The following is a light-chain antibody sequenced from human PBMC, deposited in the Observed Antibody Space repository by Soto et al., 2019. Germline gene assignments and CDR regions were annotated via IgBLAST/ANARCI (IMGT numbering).Light chain of an antibody. CDR1: QSISSW. CDR3: QQYNSYPWT. CDR2: KAS. J-gene: IGKJ1*01. Sequence: DIQMTQSPSTLSASVGDRVTITCRASQSISSWLAWYQQKPGKAPKLLIYKASSLESGVPSRFSGSGSGTEFTLTISSLQADDFATYYLQQYNSYPWTFGQGTKVEIK. V-gene: IGKV1-5*03.